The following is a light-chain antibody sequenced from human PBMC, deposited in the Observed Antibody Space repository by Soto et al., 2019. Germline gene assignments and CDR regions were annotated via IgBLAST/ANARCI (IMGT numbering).Light chain of an antibody. CDR2: WAS. Sequence: DIVMTQSPDSLALSLGEWATINCKSSQSVLHSSNNKNYLAWYQQKPGQPPKLLIYWASTRESGVPDRFSGSGSGTDFTLTISSLQAEDVAVYYCQQYYSTPQGTFGGGTKVDIK. J-gene: IGKJ4*01. V-gene: IGKV4-1*01. CDR1: QSVLHSSNNKNY. CDR3: QQYYSTPQGT.